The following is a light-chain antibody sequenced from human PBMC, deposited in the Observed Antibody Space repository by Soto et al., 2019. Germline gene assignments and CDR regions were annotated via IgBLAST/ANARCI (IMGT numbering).Light chain of an antibody. CDR2: ATS. CDR1: QGISNW. V-gene: IGKV1-12*01. J-gene: IGKJ3*01. Sequence: DIQMTQSPSFVSASVGDRVTITCRASQGISNWLAWYQQKPGKAPKLLIYATSNLQGGVPSRFSGSGSGTDFTLTIGSLQPEDSGTYYCQQSSSFPLTFGPGTKVDIK. CDR3: QQSSSFPLT.